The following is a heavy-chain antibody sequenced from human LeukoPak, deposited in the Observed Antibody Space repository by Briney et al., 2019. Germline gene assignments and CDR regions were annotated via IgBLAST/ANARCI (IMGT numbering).Heavy chain of an antibody. CDR3: ARDFGYCSSTSCQTFDY. V-gene: IGHV1-2*02. CDR1: GYTFTGYY. D-gene: IGHD2-2*03. Sequence: GASVKVSCKASGYTFTGYYMHWVRQAPGEGLEWMGWINANSCGTNYAQKFQGRVTMTRDTSISTAYMELSRLRADDTAVYYCARDFGYCSSTSCQTFDYWGQGTLVTVSS. J-gene: IGHJ4*02. CDR2: INANSCGT.